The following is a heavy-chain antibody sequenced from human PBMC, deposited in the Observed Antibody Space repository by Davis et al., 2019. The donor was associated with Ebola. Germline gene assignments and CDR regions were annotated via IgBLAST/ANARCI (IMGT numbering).Heavy chain of an antibody. D-gene: IGHD3-22*01. V-gene: IGHV4-59*08. CDR2: VYHSGST. J-gene: IGHJ4*02. CDR1: GGSFSGYY. Sequence: SETLSLTCAVYGGSFSGYYWSWIRQPPGKGLEWIGYVYHSGSTYYNPSLKSRVTMSVDTSKNQLSLRLTSVTAPDTAVYYCAKDGTRFYHDTSAYYYNGPFEYWGQGTLVIVSS. CDR3: AKDGTRFYHDTSAYYYNGPFEY.